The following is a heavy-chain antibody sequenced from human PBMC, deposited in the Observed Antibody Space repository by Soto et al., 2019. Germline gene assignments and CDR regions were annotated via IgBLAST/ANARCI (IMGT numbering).Heavy chain of an antibody. CDR1: GYTFTTFG. CDR3: GREYCRGGRCYSPDY. D-gene: IGHD2-15*01. J-gene: IGHJ4*02. V-gene: IGHV1-18*01. Sequence: QVQLVQSGAEVKPPGASVKVSCKASGYTFTTFGISWVRQAPGKGLEWMGWTSTNNGDTYYAPRFQGRVTVTKDTSTRTAYMELRSLGSDDTAVYYCGREYCRGGRCYSPDYWGQGTLVTVSS. CDR2: TSTNNGDT.